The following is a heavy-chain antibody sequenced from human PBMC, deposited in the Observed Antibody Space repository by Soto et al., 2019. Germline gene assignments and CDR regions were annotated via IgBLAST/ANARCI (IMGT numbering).Heavy chain of an antibody. J-gene: IGHJ5*02. Sequence: HVRLVESGGGVVQPGRSLRLSCTASGFSFSSYAMYWVRQPPGKGLEWVAVISHDGINKHYADSVKGRVTVSRDNSNHSLDLQLNSLRGEDTAMYYCARDMYSSDYFVKWFEPWGQGTLVTVSS. CDR2: ISHDGINK. V-gene: IGHV3-30-3*01. CDR3: ARDMYSSDYFVKWFEP. CDR1: GFSFSSYA. D-gene: IGHD6-19*01.